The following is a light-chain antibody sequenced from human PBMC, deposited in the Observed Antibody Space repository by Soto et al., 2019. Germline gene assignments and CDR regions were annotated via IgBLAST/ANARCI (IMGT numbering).Light chain of an antibody. CDR1: SSDVGDYDY. J-gene: IGLJ3*02. CDR3: CSYAGTYSWV. V-gene: IGLV2-11*01. CDR2: DVN. Sequence: QSALTQPRSVSGSPGQSVTISCAGTSSDVGDYDYVSWYQRHPDKAPKLIIHDVNKRPSGVPDRFSGSKSGDTASLTISGLQPDDEADYYCCSYAGTYSWVFGGGTKLTVL.